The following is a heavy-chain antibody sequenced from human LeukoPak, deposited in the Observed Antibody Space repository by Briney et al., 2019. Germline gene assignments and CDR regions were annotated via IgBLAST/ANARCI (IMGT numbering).Heavy chain of an antibody. V-gene: IGHV1-8*01. CDR3: ARGGNYYDSSGYYAETYYYYGMDV. CDR1: GYPFTSYD. J-gene: IGHJ6*02. Sequence: ASVKVSCKASGYPFTSYDINWVRQATGQGLEWMGWMNPHSGNTGFARKFQGRVTMTRNTSISTAYTELSSLRSEDTAVYYCARGGNYYDSSGYYAETYYYYGMDVWGQGTTVTVSS. CDR2: MNPHSGNT. D-gene: IGHD3-22*01.